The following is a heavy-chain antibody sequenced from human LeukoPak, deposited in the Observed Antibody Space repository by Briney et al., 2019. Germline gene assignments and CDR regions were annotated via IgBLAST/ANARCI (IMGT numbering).Heavy chain of an antibody. D-gene: IGHD4/OR15-4a*01. Sequence: GGSLRLSCAVSGFTDSSNYMSWVRQPPGKGLEWVSVIYSGGSTYYADSVKGRFTISRHDSRDTLYLQMNSLRVEDTAVYYCTRDLSGANPFDYWGQGTLVTVSS. CDR2: IYSGGST. J-gene: IGHJ4*02. V-gene: IGHV3-53*04. CDR3: TRDLSGANPFDY. CDR1: GFTDSSNY.